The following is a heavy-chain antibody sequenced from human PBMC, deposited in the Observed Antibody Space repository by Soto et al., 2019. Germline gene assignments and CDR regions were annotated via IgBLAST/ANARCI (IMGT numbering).Heavy chain of an antibody. D-gene: IGHD1-26*01. CDR3: AKYKWELSYYFDY. J-gene: IGHJ4*02. CDR2: ISWNSGSI. V-gene: IGHV3-9*01. Sequence: EVQLVESGGGLVQPGRSLRLSCAASGFTFDDYAMHWVRQAPGKGLEWVSGISWNSGSIGYADSVKGRFTISRDNAKNSLYLQMNSLRAEDTALYYCAKYKWELSYYFDYWGQGTLVTVSS. CDR1: GFTFDDYA.